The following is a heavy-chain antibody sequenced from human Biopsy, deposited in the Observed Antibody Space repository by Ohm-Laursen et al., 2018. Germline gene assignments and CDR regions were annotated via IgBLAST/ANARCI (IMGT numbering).Heavy chain of an antibody. V-gene: IGHV3-23*01. CDR2: IDVSDYNT. Sequence: SLRLSCAASGFSFGSYDMNWVRQAPGKGLEWVAHIDVSDYNTYYADSVRGRFTISRDNSKQMVHLEINSLTADDTAVYYCVKQWGGYNFDSWGQGTLVTVSS. D-gene: IGHD1-14*01. J-gene: IGHJ5*01. CDR3: VKQWGGYNFDS. CDR1: GFSFGSYD.